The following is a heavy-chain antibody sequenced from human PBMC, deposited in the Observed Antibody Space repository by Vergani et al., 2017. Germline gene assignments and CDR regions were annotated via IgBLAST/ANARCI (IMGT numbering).Heavy chain of an antibody. CDR3: ARDGISSSVGDAFDI. Sequence: QVQLVESGGGVVQPGRSLRLSCAASAFTFSSYGMHWVRQAPGKGLEWVAVISYDGSNKYYADSVKGRFTISRDNSKNTLYLQMNSLRAEDTAVYYCARDGISSSVGDAFDIWGQGTMVTVSS. J-gene: IGHJ3*02. D-gene: IGHD1-26*01. V-gene: IGHV3-30*03. CDR1: AFTFSSYG. CDR2: ISYDGSNK.